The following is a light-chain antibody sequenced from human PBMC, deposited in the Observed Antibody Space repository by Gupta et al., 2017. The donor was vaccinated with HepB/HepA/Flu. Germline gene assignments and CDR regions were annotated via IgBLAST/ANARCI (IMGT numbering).Light chain of an antibody. J-gene: IGLJ2*01. CDR3: NSRDSSDNHQHVV. CDR2: DKN. Sequence: SSELTQDPAVSVALGQTVRITCQGDSLRSYYASWYQQKPGQAPILVIYDKNNRPSGIPDRFSGSSSGNTASLTITGAQAEDEADYYCNSRDSSDNHQHVVFGGGTKLTVL. V-gene: IGLV3-19*01. CDR1: SLRSYY.